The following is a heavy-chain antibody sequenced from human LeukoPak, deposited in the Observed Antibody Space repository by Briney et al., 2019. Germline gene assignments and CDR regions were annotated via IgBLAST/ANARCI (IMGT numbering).Heavy chain of an antibody. V-gene: IGHV4-39*07. CDR1: GGSISNRAYY. CDR3: ARGRIWVYYYYMDV. D-gene: IGHD3-16*01. Sequence: SETLSLTCNVSGGSISNRAYYWAWIRQPPGKGLEWIGEINHSGSTNYNPSLKSRVTISVDTSKNQFSLKLSSVTAADTAVYYCARGRIWVYYYYMDVWGKGTTVTVSS. CDR2: INHSGST. J-gene: IGHJ6*03.